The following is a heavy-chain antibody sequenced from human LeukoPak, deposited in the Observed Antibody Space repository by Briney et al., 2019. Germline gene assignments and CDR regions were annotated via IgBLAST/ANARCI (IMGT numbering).Heavy chain of an antibody. CDR3: ASYYYDSSGFFDY. V-gene: IGHV1-69*02. J-gene: IGHJ4*02. CDR2: IIPILGIA. CDR1: GGTFSSYT. Sequence: SVKVSCRASGGTFSSYTISWVRQAPGQGLEWMGRIIPILGIANYAQKFQGRVTITADKSTSTAYMELSSLRSEDTAVYYCASYYYDSSGFFDYWGQGTLVTVSS. D-gene: IGHD3-22*01.